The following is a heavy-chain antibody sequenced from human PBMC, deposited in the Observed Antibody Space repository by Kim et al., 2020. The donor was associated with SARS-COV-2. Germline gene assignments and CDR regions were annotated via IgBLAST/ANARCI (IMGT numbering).Heavy chain of an antibody. D-gene: IGHD6-13*01. CDR2: ISGSGGST. Sequence: GGSLRLSCAASGFTFSSYAMSWVRQAPGKGLEWVSAISGSGGSTYYADSVKGRFTISRDNSKNTLYLQMNSLRAEDTAVYYCAKGCESSWYGDWIDPWGQGTLVTVSS. J-gene: IGHJ5*02. CDR1: GFTFSSYA. CDR3: AKGCESSWYGDWIDP. V-gene: IGHV3-23*01.